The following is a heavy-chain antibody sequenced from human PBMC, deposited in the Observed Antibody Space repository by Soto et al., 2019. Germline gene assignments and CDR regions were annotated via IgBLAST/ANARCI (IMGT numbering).Heavy chain of an antibody. CDR2: ISDSGGFI. CDR1: GFNFGGSS. CDR3: ETSTSWYYFH. V-gene: IGHV3-21*01. J-gene: IGHJ4*02. D-gene: IGHD6-13*01. Sequence: EVLLVESGGGLVKPGGSLRLSCAASGFNFGGSSMNWVRQSPRKGLEWVSSISDSGGFIKYADSVKGRFTISRDNAKNSLFLQMDSLRADDTAVYYCETSTSWYYFHWGQGTLVTVSS.